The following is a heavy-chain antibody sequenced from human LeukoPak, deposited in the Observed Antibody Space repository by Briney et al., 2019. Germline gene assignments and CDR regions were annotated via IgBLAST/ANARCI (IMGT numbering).Heavy chain of an antibody. Sequence: GGSLRLSCAASGFTFSSYAMHWVRQAPGKGLEWVAVISYDGSNKYYADSVKGRFTISRDNSKNTLYLQMNSLRAEDTAVYYCARACEQQRVRYYYYYDTDVWGKGTTVTVSS. D-gene: IGHD6-13*01. CDR1: GFTFSSYA. CDR2: ISYDGSNK. V-gene: IGHV3-30*01. CDR3: ARACEQQRVRYYYYYDTDV. J-gene: IGHJ6*03.